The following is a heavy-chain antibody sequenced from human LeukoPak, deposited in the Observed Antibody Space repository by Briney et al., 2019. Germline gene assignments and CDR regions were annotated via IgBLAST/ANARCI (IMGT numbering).Heavy chain of an antibody. CDR1: GFSFSSYA. Sequence: GGSLRLSCVASGFSFSSYAMTWVRQAPGKGLEWVSGISASGGSTYYADSVKGRFTISRDNSKNTLYLQVNSLRAEDTAVYYCAARPPVVVGGPFDYWGQGTLVTVSS. D-gene: IGHD3-22*01. J-gene: IGHJ4*02. V-gene: IGHV3-23*01. CDR2: ISASGGST. CDR3: AARPPVVVGGPFDY.